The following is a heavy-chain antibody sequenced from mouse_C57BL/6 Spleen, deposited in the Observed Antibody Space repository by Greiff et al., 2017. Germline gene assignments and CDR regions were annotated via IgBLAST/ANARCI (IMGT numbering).Heavy chain of an antibody. CDR2: IRPNSGST. V-gene: IGHV1-64*01. CDR3: ARAYYSNSYAMDY. D-gene: IGHD2-5*01. CDR1: GYTFTSYW. J-gene: IGHJ4*01. Sequence: VQLQQPGAELVKPGASVKLSCKASGYTFTSYWMPWVKQRPGQGLEWIGMIRPNSGSTNYNEKFKSQATLTVDKSSSTAYMQLSSLTSEDSAVYYCARAYYSNSYAMDYWGQGTSVTVSS.